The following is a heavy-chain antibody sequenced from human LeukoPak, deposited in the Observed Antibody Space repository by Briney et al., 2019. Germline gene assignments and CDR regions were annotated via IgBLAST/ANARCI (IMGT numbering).Heavy chain of an antibody. CDR2: INHSGST. D-gene: IGHD3-10*01. J-gene: IGHJ5*02. CDR3: ARLNVLLWFGEGEINWFDP. CDR1: GGSISSYY. Sequence: SETLSLTCTVSGGSISSYYWSWIRQPPGKGLEWIGEINHSGSTNYNPSLKSRVTISVDTSKNQFSLKLSSVTAADTAVYYCARLNVLLWFGEGEINWFDPWGQGTLVTVSS. V-gene: IGHV4-34*01.